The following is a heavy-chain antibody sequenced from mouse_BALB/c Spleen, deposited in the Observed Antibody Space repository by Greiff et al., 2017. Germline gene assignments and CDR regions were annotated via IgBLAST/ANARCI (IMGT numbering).Heavy chain of an antibody. Sequence: EVKLMESGGGLVKPGGSLKLSCAASGFAFSSYDMSWVRQTPEKRLEWVAYISSGGGSTYYPDTVKGRFTISRDNAKNTLYLQMSSLKSEDTAMYYCARYSSGYNDYWGQGTTLTVSS. CDR2: ISSGGGST. CDR3: ARYSSGYNDY. V-gene: IGHV5-12-1*01. CDR1: GFAFSSYD. D-gene: IGHD3-1*01. J-gene: IGHJ2*01.